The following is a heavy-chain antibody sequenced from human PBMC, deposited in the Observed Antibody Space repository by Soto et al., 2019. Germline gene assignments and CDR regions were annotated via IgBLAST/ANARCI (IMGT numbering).Heavy chain of an antibody. CDR2: FDPEDGET. CDR1: GYTLTELS. Sequence: GASVNVSCKFSGYTLTELSMHWVRQAPGKGLEWMGGFDPEDGETIYAQKFQGRVTMTEDTSTDTAYMELSSLRSEDTAVYYCATEGATNPLDAFDIWGQGTMVTVSS. D-gene: IGHD1-26*01. CDR3: ATEGATNPLDAFDI. V-gene: IGHV1-24*01. J-gene: IGHJ3*02.